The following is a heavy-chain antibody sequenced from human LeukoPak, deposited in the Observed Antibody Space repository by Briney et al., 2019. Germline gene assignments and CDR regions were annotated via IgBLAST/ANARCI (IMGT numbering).Heavy chain of an antibody. CDR1: GFTFSSYW. J-gene: IGHJ4*02. CDR2: IKKDGSEK. CDR3: ARHLSGITGYTYGRGIDY. Sequence: GGSLRLSCAASGFTFSSYWMSWVRQAPGKGLEWVANIKKDGSEKYSVDSVKGRFTISRDNAKTSLYLQMNSLRAEDTAVYYCARHLSGITGYTYGRGIDYWGQGTLVTVSS. V-gene: IGHV3-7*01. D-gene: IGHD5-18*01.